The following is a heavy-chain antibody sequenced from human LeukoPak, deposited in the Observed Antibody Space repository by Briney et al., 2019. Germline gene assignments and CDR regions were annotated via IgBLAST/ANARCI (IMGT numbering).Heavy chain of an antibody. Sequence: PGGSLRLSCAASGFSFSSYGMHWVRQAPGKGLEWVAVIWYDGGNKYYADSVEGRFTISRDNSKNTLFLQMNSLRAEDTAVYYCARDRYDILTGYYMYFDYWGQGSLVTVSS. CDR2: IWYDGGNK. CDR3: ARDRYDILTGYYMYFDY. CDR1: GFSFSSYG. V-gene: IGHV3-33*01. J-gene: IGHJ4*02. D-gene: IGHD3-9*01.